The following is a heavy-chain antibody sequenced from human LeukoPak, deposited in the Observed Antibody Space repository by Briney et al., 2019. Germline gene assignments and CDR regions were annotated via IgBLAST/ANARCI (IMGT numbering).Heavy chain of an antibody. CDR3: ARDGIGELLHDFDY. J-gene: IGHJ4*02. Sequence: GGSLRLSCSASGFTFSDHYMSWIRQAPGKGLEWLSYISSSGSIIYYADSVKGRFTISRDNAKNSLYLQMSSLRAEDTAVYCCARDGIGELLHDFDYWGQGTLVTVSS. D-gene: IGHD3-10*01. CDR2: ISSSGSII. CDR1: GFTFSDHY. V-gene: IGHV3-11*01.